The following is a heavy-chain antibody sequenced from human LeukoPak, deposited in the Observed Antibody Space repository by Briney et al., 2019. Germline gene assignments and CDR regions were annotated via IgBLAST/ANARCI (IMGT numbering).Heavy chain of an antibody. J-gene: IGHJ4*02. Sequence: GGSLRLSCAASGFTFDDYAMHWVRQAPGKGLEWVSGISWNSGSIGYADSVKGRFTISRDNAKNSLYLQMNSLRAEDTALYYCAKASGRVYFQWGSWGQGTLVTVSS. CDR3: AKASGRVYFQWGS. CDR2: ISWNSGSI. CDR1: GFTFDDYA. D-gene: IGHD3-16*01. V-gene: IGHV3-9*01.